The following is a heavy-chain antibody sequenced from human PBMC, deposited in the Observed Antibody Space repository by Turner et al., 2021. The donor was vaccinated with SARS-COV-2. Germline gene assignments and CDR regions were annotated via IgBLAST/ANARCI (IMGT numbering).Heavy chain of an antibody. CDR1: GFTVSSNY. J-gene: IGHJ6*02. CDR3: ARGGEFQLLHYYGMDV. Sequence: EVRLVETGGGLIQHGGSLKLSCAASGFTVSSNYMGWVRQAPGKGLEWVSVISSGGNTYYADSVKGRFTISRDNSKNTLYLQMNSLRAEDTAVYYCARGGEFQLLHYYGMDVWGQGTTVTVSS. V-gene: IGHV3-53*02. D-gene: IGHD2-2*01. CDR2: ISSGGNT.